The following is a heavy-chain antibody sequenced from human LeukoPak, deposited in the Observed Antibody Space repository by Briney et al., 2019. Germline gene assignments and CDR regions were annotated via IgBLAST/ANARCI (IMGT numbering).Heavy chain of an antibody. V-gene: IGHV1-2*02. D-gene: IGHD5-12*01. CDR2: INPNNGDT. Sequence: ASVKVSCKASGYTFTGYYMHWVRQAPGQGFEWMGWINPNNGDTHYAQKFQGRVTMTSDTSISTAYMELSRLRSDDTAVYYCASGYSGYDSRVDYWGQGTLVTVSS. J-gene: IGHJ4*02. CDR3: ASGYSGYDSRVDY. CDR1: GYTFTGYY.